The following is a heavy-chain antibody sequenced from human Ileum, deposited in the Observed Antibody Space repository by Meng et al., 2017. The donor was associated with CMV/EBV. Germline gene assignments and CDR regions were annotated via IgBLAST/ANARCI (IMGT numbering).Heavy chain of an antibody. CDR3: ATWRSYGDAFDI. D-gene: IGHD3-16*01. CDR1: GGSVSSGTYY. V-gene: IGHV4-61*01. CDR2: IYYSGRT. Sequence: SETLSLTCSVSGGSVSSGTYYWSWIRQPPGKGLEWTGNIYYSGRTNYKPSLKSRVTISIDTSRNQFSLKVRSVTAADTAIYYCATWRSYGDAFDIWGPGTMVTVSS. J-gene: IGHJ3*02.